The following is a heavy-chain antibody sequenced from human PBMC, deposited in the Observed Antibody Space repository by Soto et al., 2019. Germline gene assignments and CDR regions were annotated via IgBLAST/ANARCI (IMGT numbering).Heavy chain of an antibody. CDR3: AHTLVVTAIPFAY. Sequence: QITLKESGPTLVKPTQTLAMTCTFSRFRRSTSGVGVGWIRQPPGKALEWLALIYWDDDKRYSPSLKSRLTITKNTPKTQVALTMTNMAPVTTATYYCAHTLVVTAIPFAYWGKGTLVTVPS. CDR1: RFRRSTSGVG. D-gene: IGHD2-21*02. J-gene: IGHJ4*02. V-gene: IGHV2-5*02. CDR2: IYWDDDK.